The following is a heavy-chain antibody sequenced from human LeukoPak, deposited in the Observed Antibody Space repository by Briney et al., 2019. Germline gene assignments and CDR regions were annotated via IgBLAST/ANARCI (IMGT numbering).Heavy chain of an antibody. CDR1: GFTFSGYI. D-gene: IGHD6-19*01. V-gene: IGHV3-48*01. CDR3: ARDQWLDY. Sequence: GGSLRLSCAASGFTFSGYIMNWVRQAPGKGLEWISFIGTSGNPIYYADSVKGRFTVSRDNAKNSLYLQMNGLRAEDTAVYYCARDQWLDYWGQGTLVTVSS. CDR2: IGTSGNPI. J-gene: IGHJ4*02.